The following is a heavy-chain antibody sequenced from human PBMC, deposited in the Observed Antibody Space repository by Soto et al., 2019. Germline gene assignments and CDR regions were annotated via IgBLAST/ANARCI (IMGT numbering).Heavy chain of an antibody. D-gene: IGHD3-10*01. CDR3: VPGGLTMVRGVIGWFDP. CDR1: GGSISSSSYY. J-gene: IGHJ5*02. CDR2: IYYSGST. Sequence: LSLTCTVSGGSISSSSYYWGWIRQPPGKGLEWIGSIYYSGSTYYNPSLKSRVTISVDTSKNQFSLKLSSVTAADTAVYYGVPGGLTMVRGVIGWFDPWGQGTLVTVSS. V-gene: IGHV4-39*01.